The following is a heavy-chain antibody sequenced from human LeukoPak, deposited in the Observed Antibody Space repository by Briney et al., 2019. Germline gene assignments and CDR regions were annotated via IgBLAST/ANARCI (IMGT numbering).Heavy chain of an antibody. V-gene: IGHV3-15*01. J-gene: IGHJ3*02. CDR1: GFTFSNAW. CDR3: TTGWSSGWQDAFDI. D-gene: IGHD6-19*01. CDR2: IKSKTDGGTT. Sequence: GGSLRLSCAASGFTFSNAWMSWVRQAPGKGLEWVGRIKSKTDGGTTDYAAPVKGRFTISRDDSKNTLYLQMNSLKTEDTAVYYCTTGWSSGWQDAFDIWGQGTMVTVSS.